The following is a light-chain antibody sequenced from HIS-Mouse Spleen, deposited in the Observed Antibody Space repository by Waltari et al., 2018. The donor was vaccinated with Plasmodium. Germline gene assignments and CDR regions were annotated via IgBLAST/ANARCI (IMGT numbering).Light chain of an antibody. CDR1: QSISSY. CDR2: AAS. CDR3: QQSYSTPPT. J-gene: IGKJ4*01. Sequence: DIQMTQYQSSLSASVGDRVTITCRASQSISSYLNWYQQNPGKAPKLLIYAASSLQSGVPSRFSGSGSATDFTLTISSLQPEDFATYYCQQSYSTPPTFGGGTKVEIK. V-gene: IGKV1-39*01.